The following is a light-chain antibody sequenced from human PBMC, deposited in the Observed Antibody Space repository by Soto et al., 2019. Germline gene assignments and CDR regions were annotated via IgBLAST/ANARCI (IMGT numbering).Light chain of an antibody. V-gene: IGKV1-5*01. CDR3: QHYNSYSEA. Sequence: DINMNQSPSTLSASLGDSVTITCRASQGISSWLAWYQQKPGKAPKLLIYAASTLQSGVPSRFSGSGSGTEFTLTISSLQPDDFATYYCQHYNSYSEAFGQGTKVDIK. J-gene: IGKJ1*01. CDR2: AAS. CDR1: QGISSW.